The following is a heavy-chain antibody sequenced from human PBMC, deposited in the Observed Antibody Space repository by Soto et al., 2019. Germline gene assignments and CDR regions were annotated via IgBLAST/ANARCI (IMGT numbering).Heavy chain of an antibody. J-gene: IGHJ4*02. CDR3: ARWDSSSWPKFDY. CDR2: IDHSGST. CDR1: GGSISSSNW. Sequence: QVQLQESGPGLVKPSGTLSLTCAVSGGSISSSNWWSWVRQPPGKGLEWIGEIDHSGSTNYNPSLQSRVTISVDKSKNQFSLKLSSVTAADTAGYYCARWDSSSWPKFDYWGQGTLVTVSS. D-gene: IGHD6-13*01. V-gene: IGHV4-4*02.